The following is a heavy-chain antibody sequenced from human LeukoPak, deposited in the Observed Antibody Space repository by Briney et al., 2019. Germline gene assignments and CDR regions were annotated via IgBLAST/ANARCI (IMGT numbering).Heavy chain of an antibody. Sequence: PSETLSLTCTASGGSISSSSYYWGWIRQPPGKGLEWIGSIYYSGSTYYNPSLKSRVTISVDTPKNQFSLKLSSVTAADTAVYYCATRLIVVVPAAIREYYFGYWGQGTLVTVSS. D-gene: IGHD2-2*02. CDR1: GGSISSSSYY. CDR3: ATRLIVVVPAAIREYYFGY. V-gene: IGHV4-39*01. CDR2: IYYSGST. J-gene: IGHJ4*02.